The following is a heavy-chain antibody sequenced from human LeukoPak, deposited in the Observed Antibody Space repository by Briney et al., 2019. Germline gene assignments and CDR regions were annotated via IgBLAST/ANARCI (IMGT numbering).Heavy chain of an antibody. V-gene: IGHV1-69*05. CDR2: IIPILGTA. J-gene: IGHJ5*02. D-gene: IGHD6-6*01. CDR3: ARGVPGLYSSSSRFDP. Sequence: SVKVSCKASGGTFSSYANSWVRQAPGQGLEWMGGIIPILGTANYAQKFQGRVTITTDESTSTAYMELSSLRSEDTAVYYCARGVPGLYSSSSRFDPWGQGTLVTVSS. CDR1: GGTFSSYA.